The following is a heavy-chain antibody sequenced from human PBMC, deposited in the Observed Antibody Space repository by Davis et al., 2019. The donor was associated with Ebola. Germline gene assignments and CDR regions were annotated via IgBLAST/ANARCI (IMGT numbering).Heavy chain of an antibody. CDR1: GFTFSSYA. D-gene: IGHD3-10*01. CDR3: ARGFGMVRGVEY. CDR2: ISYDGSNK. J-gene: IGHJ4*02. V-gene: IGHV3-30-3*01. Sequence: GESLKISCAASGFTFSSYAMHWVRQAPGKGLGWVAVISYDGSNKYYADSAKGRFTISRDNSKNTLYLQMNSLRAEDTAVYYCARGFGMVRGVEYWGQGTLVTVSS.